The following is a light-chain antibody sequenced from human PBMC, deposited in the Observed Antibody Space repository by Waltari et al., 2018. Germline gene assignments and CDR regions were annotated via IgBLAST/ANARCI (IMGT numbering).Light chain of an antibody. CDR2: EGS. J-gene: IGLJ3*02. CDR1: SSGVGSYNL. V-gene: IGLV2-23*01. CDR3: CSYAGAV. Sequence: QSALTQPASVSGSPGQSITISCTGTSSGVGSYNLVSWYQQHPGKAPKLMIYEGSKRPSGVAKRFSGSKSGNTASLTISGFQAEDEADYYCCSYAGAVFGGGTKLTIL.